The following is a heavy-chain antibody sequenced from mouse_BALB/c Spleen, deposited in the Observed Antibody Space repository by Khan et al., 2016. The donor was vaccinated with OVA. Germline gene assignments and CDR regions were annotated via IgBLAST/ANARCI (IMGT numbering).Heavy chain of an antibody. CDR2: IYPGTDNT. V-gene: IGHV1-76*01. J-gene: IGHJ2*01. Sequence: QVQLKQSGAELVRPGTSVRLSCKTSGYIFTSYWIHWVKQRSGQGLEWIARIYPGTDNTYYNEKFKDKVTLTADKSSSTAYLQLSSLKSEDSAVFFGAREEALYYFDYWGQGTTLTVSS. D-gene: IGHD3-2*02. CDR3: AREEALYYFDY. CDR1: GYIFTSYW.